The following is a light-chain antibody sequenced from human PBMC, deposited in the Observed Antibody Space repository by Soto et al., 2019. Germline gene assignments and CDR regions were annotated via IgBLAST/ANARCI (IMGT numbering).Light chain of an antibody. J-gene: IGKJ2*01. CDR2: KAS. CDR3: QQYNSYPYT. CDR1: QSLNRW. V-gene: IGKV1-5*03. Sequence: DIQMTQSPSTLSASVGDRVTISCRASQSLNRWLAWYQQKPGKAPNLLIYKASSLEGGVPSRFSGSGSGTEFTLTISSLQPDDFATYSCQQYNSYPYTFGQGTKLEIK.